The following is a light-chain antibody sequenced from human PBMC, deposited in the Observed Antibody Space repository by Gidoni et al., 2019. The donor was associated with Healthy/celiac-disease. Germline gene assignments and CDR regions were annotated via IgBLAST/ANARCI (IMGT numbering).Light chain of an antibody. CDR2: GAS. V-gene: IGKV3-20*01. CDR3: QQYGSSLL. J-gene: IGKJ5*01. Sequence: ETVLTQSPGTLSLSPGARATLSCRASQSVSSSYLAWYQQKPGQAPRLLIYGASSRATGIPDRFSGSGSGTDFTLTISRLEPEDFAVYYCQQYGSSLLFGQGTRLEIK. CDR1: QSVSSSY.